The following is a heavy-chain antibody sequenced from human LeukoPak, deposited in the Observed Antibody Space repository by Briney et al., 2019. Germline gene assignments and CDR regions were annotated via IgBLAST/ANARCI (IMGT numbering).Heavy chain of an antibody. CDR3: ARDVDTAMDY. D-gene: IGHD5-18*01. V-gene: IGHV3-53*01. Sequence: GGSLRLSCAASGFTVSSNYMSWVRQAPGKGLEWVSVIYSGGSTYYADSVKGRFTISRDNSKNTLYLLMNSLRAEDTAVYYCARDVDTAMDYWGQGTLVTVSS. J-gene: IGHJ4*02. CDR2: IYSGGST. CDR1: GFTVSSNY.